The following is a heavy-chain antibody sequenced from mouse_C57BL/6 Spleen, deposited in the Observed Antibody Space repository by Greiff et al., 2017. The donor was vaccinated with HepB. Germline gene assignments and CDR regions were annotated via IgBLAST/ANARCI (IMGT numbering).Heavy chain of an antibody. CDR1: GFTFSDYG. D-gene: IGHD1-1*01. CDR2: ISSGSSTI. Sequence: DVHLVESGGGLVKPGGSLKLSCAASGFTFSDYGMHWVRQAPEKGLEWVAYISSGSSTIYYADTVKGRFTISRDNAKNTLFLQMTSLRSEDTAMYYCARGLAPIYYGSSYFDYWGQGTTLTVSS. CDR3: ARGLAPIYYGSSYFDY. J-gene: IGHJ2*01. V-gene: IGHV5-17*01.